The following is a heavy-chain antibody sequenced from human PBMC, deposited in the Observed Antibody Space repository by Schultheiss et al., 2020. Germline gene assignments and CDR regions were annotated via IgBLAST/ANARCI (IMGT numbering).Heavy chain of an antibody. J-gene: IGHJ4*02. V-gene: IGHV3-30*03. D-gene: IGHD6-6*01. CDR3: ASMYSSSSAGRYFDY. CDR2: ISYDGSNK. CDR1: GFTFSSYG. Sequence: GGSLRLSCAASGFTFSSYGMHWVRQAPGKGLEWVAVISYDGSNKYYADSVKGRFTISRDNAKNSLYLQMNSLRDEDTAVYYCASMYSSSSAGRYFDYWGQGTLVTVSS.